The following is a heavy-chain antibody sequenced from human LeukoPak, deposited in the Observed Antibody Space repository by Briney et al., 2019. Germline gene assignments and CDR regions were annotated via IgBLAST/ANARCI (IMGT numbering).Heavy chain of an antibody. D-gene: IGHD2-15*01. V-gene: IGHV5-51*01. Sequence: GESLKISCKDSGYTFSSNWIGWVRQMPGKGLQWMGIIYPGDSETRYSPSFQGQVTISADKSINTAYLQWSSLKASDTAMYYCARHPTYCSGGSCLSFDYWGQGTLVTVSS. CDR1: GYTFSSNW. CDR2: IYPGDSET. CDR3: ARHPTYCSGGSCLSFDY. J-gene: IGHJ4*02.